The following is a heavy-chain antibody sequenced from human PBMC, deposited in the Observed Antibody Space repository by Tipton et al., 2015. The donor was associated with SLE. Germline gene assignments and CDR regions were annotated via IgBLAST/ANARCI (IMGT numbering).Heavy chain of an antibody. D-gene: IGHD1-26*01. CDR2: ISWNSGNI. CDR3: AKDASIVGATGGYFDS. CDR1: GFTFDDYA. V-gene: IGHV3-9*01. J-gene: IGHJ4*02. Sequence: VQLVQSGGGLVQPGRSLRLSCAASGFTFDDYAMSWVRQTPGKGLEWVSGISWNSGNIGYADSVKGRFTISRDNVKNSLFLQMNSLRAEDTALYYCAKDASIVGATGGYFDSWGLGTLVTVSS.